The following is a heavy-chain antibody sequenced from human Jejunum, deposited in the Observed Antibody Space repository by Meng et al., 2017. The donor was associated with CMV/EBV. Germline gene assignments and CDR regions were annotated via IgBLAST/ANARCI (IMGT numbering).Heavy chain of an antibody. CDR2: ITSETAGGAI. Sequence: ASGFTFRSAWMTWVRQAPGKRLQWLGRITSETAGGAIDYAAPLEGRFTISRDDSKNTLYLQINSLKTEDTAVYYCAKGGPLGSYFDYWGQGALVTVSS. J-gene: IGHJ4*02. V-gene: IGHV3-15*01. D-gene: IGHD1-26*01. CDR1: GFTFRSAW. CDR3: AKGGPLGSYFDY.